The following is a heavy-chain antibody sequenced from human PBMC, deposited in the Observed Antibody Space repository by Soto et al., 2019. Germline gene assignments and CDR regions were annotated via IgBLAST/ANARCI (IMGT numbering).Heavy chain of an antibody. V-gene: IGHV4-59*08. D-gene: IGHD2-8*01. CDR3: AIFLMVYAKGLDWYAP. CDR2: IYYSGST. Sequence: SETLSLTCTVSGGSISSYYWSWIRQPPGKGLEWIGYIYYSGSTNYNPSLKSRVTISVDTSKNQFSLKLSSVTAADTAVYYCAIFLMVYAKGLDWYAPWSQGSLVTVSS. J-gene: IGHJ5*02. CDR1: GGSISSYY.